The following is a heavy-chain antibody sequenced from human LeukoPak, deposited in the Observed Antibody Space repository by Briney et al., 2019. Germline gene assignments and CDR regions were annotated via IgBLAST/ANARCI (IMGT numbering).Heavy chain of an antibody. CDR2: ISSSVSTI. J-gene: IGHJ4*02. D-gene: IGHD1-26*01. CDR1: GFTFSDYY. V-gene: IGHV3-11*01. Sequence: PGRSLRLSCAASGFTFSDYYISWISQAPGEGLEWGSYISSSVSTIYYADSLKGRFTISRDSAKNSLYLQMNSLRAEDTAVYSCARDPFFGASSSSAFDYWGQGTLVTVSS. CDR3: ARDPFFGASSSSAFDY.